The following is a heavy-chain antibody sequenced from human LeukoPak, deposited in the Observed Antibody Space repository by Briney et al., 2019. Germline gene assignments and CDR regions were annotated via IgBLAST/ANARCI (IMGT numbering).Heavy chain of an antibody. D-gene: IGHD2-2*01. CDR3: AADRFCTSTTCFGNWFDP. V-gene: IGHV1-24*01. J-gene: IGHJ5*02. CDR2: FHPEDGET. Sequence: GASVTVSCTVSGYTLNELSMHWVRQSPGKALEWMGSFHPEDGETIYAQKFQGRVSMTEDTSTDTAYIELSSLKSEDTAVYYCAADRFCTSTTCFGNWFDPWGQGTLVTVSS. CDR1: GYTLNELS.